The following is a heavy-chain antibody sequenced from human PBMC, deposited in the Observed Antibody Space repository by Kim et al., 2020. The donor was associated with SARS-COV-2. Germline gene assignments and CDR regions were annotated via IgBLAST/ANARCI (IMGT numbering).Heavy chain of an antibody. CDR3: TRHLSGSSWFDY. D-gene: IGHD6-13*01. V-gene: IGHV4-39*01. Sequence: TCYTPSLKSRVPLSVETSRNPFSRKLSSVTAADTAVFYCTRHLSGSSWFDYWGQGTLVTVSS. CDR2: T. J-gene: IGHJ4*02.